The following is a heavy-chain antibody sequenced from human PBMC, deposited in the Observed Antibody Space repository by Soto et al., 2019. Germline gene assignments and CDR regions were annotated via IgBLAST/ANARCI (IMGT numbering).Heavy chain of an antibody. CDR1: GFTFSSYW. CDR3: ARGALGYPWYYYGMDV. J-gene: IGHJ6*02. CDR2: IKQDGSEK. V-gene: IGHV3-7*01. D-gene: IGHD1-1*01. Sequence: EVQLVESGGGLVQPGGSLRLSCAASGFTFSSYWMSWVRQAPGKGLEWVANIKQDGSEKYYVDSVKGRFTISRDNAKNSLYQQMNSLRAEDTAVYYCARGALGYPWYYYGMDVWGQGTTVTVSS.